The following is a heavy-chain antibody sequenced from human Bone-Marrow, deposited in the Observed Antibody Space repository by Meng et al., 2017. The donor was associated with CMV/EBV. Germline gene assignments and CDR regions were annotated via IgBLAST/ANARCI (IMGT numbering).Heavy chain of an antibody. CDR2: INPNSGGT. CDR3: ARAGGYCSSTSCYTPDY. V-gene: IGHV1-2*02. D-gene: IGHD2-2*02. Sequence: ASVKVSCKASGYTFTGYYMHWVRQAPGQGLEWMRWINPNSGGTNYAQKFQGRVTMTRDTSISTAYMELSRLRSDDTAVYYCARAGGYCSSTSCYTPDYWGQGTLVTVSS. J-gene: IGHJ4*02. CDR1: GYTFTGYY.